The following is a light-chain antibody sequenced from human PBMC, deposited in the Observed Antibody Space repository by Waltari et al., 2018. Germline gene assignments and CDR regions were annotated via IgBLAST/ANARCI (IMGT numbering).Light chain of an antibody. Sequence: DIQMPQSPSSLSASVGDRVIITCRASQNIGTYLNWYQQKPGKAPKILIYGASKLETGVPSRFSGSGSGTDFTLTISRLQPEDFATYYCQQSYTAPLFGPGTIVDV. V-gene: IGKV1-39*01. CDR1: QNIGTY. CDR2: GAS. CDR3: QQSYTAPL. J-gene: IGKJ3*01.